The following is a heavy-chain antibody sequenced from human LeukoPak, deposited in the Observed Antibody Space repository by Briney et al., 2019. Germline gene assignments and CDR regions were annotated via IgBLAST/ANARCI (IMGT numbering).Heavy chain of an antibody. Sequence: GGSLRLSCAASGFTFSGSAMHWVRQASGKGLEGVGRIRSKANSYATAYAASGKGSFTISRHDSKNTTYLHMTSLETEATAMYFCTRPSFDPWGQGALVTVSS. CDR3: TRPSFDP. CDR1: GFTFSGSA. J-gene: IGHJ5*02. CDR2: IRSKANSYAT. V-gene: IGHV3-73*01.